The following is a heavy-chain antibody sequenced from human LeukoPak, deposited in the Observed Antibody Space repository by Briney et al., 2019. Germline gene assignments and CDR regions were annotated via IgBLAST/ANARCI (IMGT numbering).Heavy chain of an antibody. V-gene: IGHV3-21*01. J-gene: IGHJ4*02. CDR3: ARAQVVPAAPDY. CDR2: ISSSSSYI. Sequence: PGGSLRLSCAASGFTFSSYSMNWVRQAPGKGLEWVSSISSSSSYIYYADSVKGRFTISRDNAKNTLYLQMNSLRAEDTAVYYCARAQVVPAAPDYWGQGTLVTVSS. D-gene: IGHD2-2*01. CDR1: GFTFSSYS.